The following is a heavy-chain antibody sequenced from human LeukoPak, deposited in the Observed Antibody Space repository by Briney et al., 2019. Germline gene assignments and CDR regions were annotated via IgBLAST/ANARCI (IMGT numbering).Heavy chain of an antibody. CDR1: GGSISSYY. CDR2: IYTSGST. J-gene: IGHJ3*02. D-gene: IGHD2-2*02. CDR3: ARDVVVPAAISRIDDAFDI. V-gene: IGHV4-4*07. Sequence: SETLSLTCTVSGGSISSYYWSWIRQPAGKGLKWIGRIYTSGSTNYNPSLKSRVTMSVDTSKNQFSLKLSSVTAADTAVYYRARDVVVPAAISRIDDAFDIWGQGTMVTVSS.